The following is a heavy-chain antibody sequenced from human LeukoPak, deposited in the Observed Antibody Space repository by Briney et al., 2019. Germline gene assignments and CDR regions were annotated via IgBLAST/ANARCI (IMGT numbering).Heavy chain of an antibody. CDR3: ARSRKLLWFGERSRKGAFDI. V-gene: IGHV5-51*01. CDR1: GYSFTSYW. D-gene: IGHD3-10*01. Sequence: RGESLKISCKGSGYSFTSYWIGWVRQMPGKGLEWMGIIYPGDSDTRYSPSFQGQVTISADKSISTAYLQWSSLKASDTAMYYCARSRKLLWFGERSRKGAFDIWGQGTMVTVSS. CDR2: IYPGDSDT. J-gene: IGHJ3*02.